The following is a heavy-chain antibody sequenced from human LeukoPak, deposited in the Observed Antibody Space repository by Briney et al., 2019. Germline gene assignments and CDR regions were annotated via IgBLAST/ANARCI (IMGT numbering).Heavy chain of an antibody. J-gene: IGHJ5*02. CDR2: IIPILGIA. V-gene: IGHV1-69*04. CDR3: ARGSYDFWSGYFVH. D-gene: IGHD3-3*01. Sequence: SVKVSCKASGGTFSSYAISWVRQAPGQGLEWMGRIIPILGIANYAQKFQGRVTITADKSTSTAYMELSSLRSEDTAVYYCARGSYDFWSGYFVHWGQGTLVTVSS. CDR1: GGTFSSYA.